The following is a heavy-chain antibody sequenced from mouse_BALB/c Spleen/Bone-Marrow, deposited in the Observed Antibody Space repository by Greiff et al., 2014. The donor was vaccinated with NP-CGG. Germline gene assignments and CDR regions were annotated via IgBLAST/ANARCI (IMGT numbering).Heavy chain of an antibody. CDR2: IYPSDSYT. CDR1: GYTFTSYW. V-gene: IGHV1-69*02. D-gene: IGHD2-14*01. CDR3: TRRDMYDYYAMDY. Sequence: QVQLKESGAELVRPGASVKLSCKASGYTFTSYWINWVKQRPGQGLEWIGNIYPSDSYTNYNPEFKDKVTLTVDKSSSTAYMQLSSPTSEDSAVYYCTRRDMYDYYAMDYWGQGTSVTVSS. J-gene: IGHJ4*01.